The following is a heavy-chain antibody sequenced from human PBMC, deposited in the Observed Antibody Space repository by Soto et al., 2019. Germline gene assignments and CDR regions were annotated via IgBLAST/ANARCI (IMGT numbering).Heavy chain of an antibody. CDR1: GFTFSHYE. CDR3: VRGYCSGTNCYSEYFTY. V-gene: IGHV3-48*03. Sequence: GGSLRLSCAASGFTFSHYEMNWVRQAPGRGLEWVSYISSTSSTIYYADSVRGRFTVARDNAENSLYLQMNSLRDDDTAVYYCVRGYCSGTNCYSEYFTYWGQGSQVTVSS. CDR2: ISSTSSTI. J-gene: IGHJ1*01. D-gene: IGHD2-15*01.